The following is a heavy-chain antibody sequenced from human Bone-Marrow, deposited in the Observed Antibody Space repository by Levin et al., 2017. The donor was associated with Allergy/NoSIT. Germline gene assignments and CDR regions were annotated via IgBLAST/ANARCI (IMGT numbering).Heavy chain of an antibody. Sequence: PGGSLRLSCAASGFTLSAHYMTWMRQAPGKGLEWVSFISSSGTYIDYADSVRGRFTISRDSANNSLSLQMNSLRPEDTARYYCVSVSLHSTSVEHIDHWGQGTLVTVSP. D-gene: IGHD1/OR15-1a*01. CDR3: VSVSLHSTSVEHIDH. CDR1: GFTLSAHY. J-gene: IGHJ4*02. V-gene: IGHV3-11*03. CDR2: ISSSGTYI.